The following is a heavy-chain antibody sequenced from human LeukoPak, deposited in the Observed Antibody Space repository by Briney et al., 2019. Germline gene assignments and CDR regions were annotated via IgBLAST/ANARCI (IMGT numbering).Heavy chain of an antibody. J-gene: IGHJ5*02. Sequence: ASVKVSCKASVYTVTSYYIHWVRQAPGQGLEWMGVINPSGGGTSYAQKFQGRVTMTRDTSTSTVYMDLRSLRSEDTAVYFCARDMLAVPSNWFDPWGQGTLVTVSS. CDR2: INPSGGGT. CDR1: VYTVTSYY. CDR3: ARDMLAVPSNWFDP. D-gene: IGHD2-8*01. V-gene: IGHV1-46*01.